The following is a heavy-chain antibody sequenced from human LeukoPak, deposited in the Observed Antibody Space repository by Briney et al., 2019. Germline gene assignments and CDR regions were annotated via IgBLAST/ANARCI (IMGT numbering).Heavy chain of an antibody. CDR2: INPNSGGT. V-gene: IGHV1-2*06. D-gene: IGHD6-6*01. J-gene: IGHJ4*02. CDR1: GYTFTGYY. CDR3: ARVRSSSSTSSGRTFDY. Sequence: ASVKVSCKASGYTFTGYYMHWVRRAPGQGLEWMGRINPNSGGTNYAQKFQGRVTMTRDTSISTAYMELSRLRSDDTAVYYCARVRSSSSTSSGRTFDYWGQGTLVTVSS.